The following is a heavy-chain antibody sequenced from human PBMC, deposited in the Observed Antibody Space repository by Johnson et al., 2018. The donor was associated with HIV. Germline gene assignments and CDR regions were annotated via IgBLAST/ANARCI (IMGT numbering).Heavy chain of an antibody. CDR1: GFTFSDYY. Sequence: QMQLVESGGGLVKPGGSLRLSCAASGFTFSDYYMSWIRQATGKGLEWVSYISSSGRTIYYADSVKGRFTISMDNAKNSLYLQMNSLRAEDTAVYYCARAIAAAGTVVVDAFDILGQGTMVTVSS. CDR2: ISSSGRTI. J-gene: IGHJ3*02. CDR3: ARAIAAAGTVVVDAFDI. D-gene: IGHD6-13*01. V-gene: IGHV3-11*01.